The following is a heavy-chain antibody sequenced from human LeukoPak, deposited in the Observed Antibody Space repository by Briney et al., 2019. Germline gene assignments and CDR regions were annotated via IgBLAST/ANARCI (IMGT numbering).Heavy chain of an antibody. CDR3: ARDAVGPYYFDY. J-gene: IGHJ4*02. CDR2: IYSGGST. Sequence: GGSLRLSCAASGFTVSSNYMSWVRQAPGKGLEWVSVIYSGGSTYYADSVKGRFTISRDNSKNTLYLQMNSLRAEDTAVYYCARDAVGPYYFDYWGQGTLVTVSS. CDR1: GFTVSSNY. D-gene: IGHD6-19*01. V-gene: IGHV3-53*01.